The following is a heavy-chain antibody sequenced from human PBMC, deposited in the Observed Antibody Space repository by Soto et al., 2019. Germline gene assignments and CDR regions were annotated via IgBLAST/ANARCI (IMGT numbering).Heavy chain of an antibody. J-gene: IGHJ5*02. CDR3: ARGSIAVAGTEWFDP. CDR2: IYYSGST. Sequence: QVQRQESGPGLVKPSQTLSLTCTGSGGSISSGGYYWSWIRQHPRKGLEWLGYIYYSGSTYYNPSLKGRVTISVDTSKNQFSLKLSSVTAADTAVYYCARGSIAVAGTEWFDPWGQGTLVTVSS. CDR1: GGSISSGGYY. D-gene: IGHD6-19*01. V-gene: IGHV4-31*03.